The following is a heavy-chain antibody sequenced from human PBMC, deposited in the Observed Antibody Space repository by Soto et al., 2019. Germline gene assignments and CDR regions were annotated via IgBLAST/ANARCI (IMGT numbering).Heavy chain of an antibody. J-gene: IGHJ6*02. CDR1: GGSFSGYY. Sequence: ASETLSLTCAVYGGSFSGYYWSWIRQPPGKGLEWIGEINHSGSTNYNPSLKSRVTISVDTSKNQFSLKLSSVTAADTAVYYCARGDRVRGMDVWGQGTTVTVS. CDR3: ARGDRVRGMDV. V-gene: IGHV4-34*01. D-gene: IGHD3-3*01. CDR2: INHSGST.